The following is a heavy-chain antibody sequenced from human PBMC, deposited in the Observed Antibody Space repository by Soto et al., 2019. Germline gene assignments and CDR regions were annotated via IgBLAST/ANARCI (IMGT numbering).Heavy chain of an antibody. D-gene: IGHD2-15*01. J-gene: IGHJ4*02. V-gene: IGHV3-53*02. CDR3: ARDGSGPFGY. Sequence: EVQLVETGGGVIQPGGSLRLSCAASGFSVSNNHMSWVRQAPGKGLEWVSLIHIDGNTYYTDAVKGRFTISRDYSKNTLFLQMNNLRAEDTALYYCARDGSGPFGYWGQGTQVTVSS. CDR2: IHIDGNT. CDR1: GFSVSNNH.